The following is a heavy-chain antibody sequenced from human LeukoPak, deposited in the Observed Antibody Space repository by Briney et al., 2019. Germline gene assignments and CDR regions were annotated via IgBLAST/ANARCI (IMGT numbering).Heavy chain of an antibody. J-gene: IGHJ6*03. V-gene: IGHV1-46*01. Sequence: ASVKVSCKASGYTFTSYYMHWVRQAPGQGLEWMGIINPSGGSTSYAQKFQGRVTMTRDMSTSTAYMELRSLRSDDTAVYYCARAGYYDFWSGYYPDYYYYYMDVWGKGTTVTVSS. CDR3: ARAGYYDFWSGYYPDYYYYYMDV. CDR1: GYTFTSYY. CDR2: INPSGGST. D-gene: IGHD3-3*01.